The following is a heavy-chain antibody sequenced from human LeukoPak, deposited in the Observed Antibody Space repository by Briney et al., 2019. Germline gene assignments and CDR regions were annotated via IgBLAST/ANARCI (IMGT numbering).Heavy chain of an antibody. CDR2: IKTEGSTT. J-gene: IGHJ4*02. D-gene: IGHD2-2*01. CDR3: ARGNQQLPRSTPDY. Sequence: QPGGSLRLSCAVSGFSFFSSWLHWVRQAPGRGLVWVSHIKTEGSTTAYADSVKGRFTISRDNAKNTLDLQTNSLRAEDTGVYYCARGNQQLPRSTPDYWGQGTLVTVSS. V-gene: IGHV3-74*01. CDR1: GFSFFSSW.